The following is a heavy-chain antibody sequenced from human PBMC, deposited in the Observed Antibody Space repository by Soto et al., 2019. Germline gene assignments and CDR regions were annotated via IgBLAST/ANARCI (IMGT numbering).Heavy chain of an antibody. D-gene: IGHD6-13*01. CDR2: ISGSGVST. Sequence: VQLLESGGDLVQPGGSLRLSCAASGFSFSSYAMGWVRQAPGKGLAWVSTISGSGVSTYYADSVKGRFTISRDNSKNTLYLQMNSLRAEDTALYYCAKDPRIGAAGTGDYWGQGTLVTVSS. J-gene: IGHJ4*02. V-gene: IGHV3-23*01. CDR3: AKDPRIGAAGTGDY. CDR1: GFSFSSYA.